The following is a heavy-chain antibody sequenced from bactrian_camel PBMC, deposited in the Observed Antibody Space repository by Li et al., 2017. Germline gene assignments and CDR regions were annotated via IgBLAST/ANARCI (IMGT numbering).Heavy chain of an antibody. D-gene: IGHD5*01. CDR3: ATDWWVGWPRGGPPNAR. J-gene: IGHJ4*01. V-gene: IGHV3S1*01. Sequence: VQLVESGGGLVQPGGSLRLSCAASGFTFSIVSMYWVHQAPGKGLEWVSGINSLGGSTYYADSVKGRFTISRDNAKNTLYLQMNSLRAEDTAVYYCATDWWVGWPRGGPPNARRGQGTQVTVS. CDR1: GFTFSIVS. CDR2: INSLGGST.